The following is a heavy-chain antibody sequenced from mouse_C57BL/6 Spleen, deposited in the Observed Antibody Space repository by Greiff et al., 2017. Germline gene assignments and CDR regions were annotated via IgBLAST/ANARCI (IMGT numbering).Heavy chain of an antibody. CDR3: ARQGYGSSWYFDV. CDR1: GFTFSDYG. CDR2: ISNLAYSI. V-gene: IGHV5-15*01. J-gene: IGHJ1*03. Sequence: EVKLVESGGGLVQPGGSLKLSCAASGFTFSDYGMAWVRQAPRKGPEWVAFISNLAYSIYYADTVTGRFTISRENAKNTLYLEMSSLRSEDTAMYYCARQGYGSSWYFDVWGTGTTVTVSS. D-gene: IGHD1-1*01.